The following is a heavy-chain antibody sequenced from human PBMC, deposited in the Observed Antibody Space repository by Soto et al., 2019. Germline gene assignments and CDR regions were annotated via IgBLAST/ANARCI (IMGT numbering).Heavy chain of an antibody. J-gene: IGHJ4*02. CDR1: GFTFSSYS. Sequence: GSLRLSCAASGFTFSSYSMNWVRQAPGKGLEWVSSISSSSSYIYYADSVKGRFTISRDNAKNSLYLQMNSLRAEDTAVYYCARDLAATREAFFDYWGQGTLVTVSS. V-gene: IGHV3-21*01. CDR2: ISSSSSYI. CDR3: ARDLAATREAFFDY. D-gene: IGHD2-15*01.